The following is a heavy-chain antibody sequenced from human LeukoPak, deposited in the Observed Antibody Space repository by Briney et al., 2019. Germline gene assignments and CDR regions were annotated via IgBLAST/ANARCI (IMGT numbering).Heavy chain of an antibody. CDR3: ATSDDYGDYVRAGGAFDI. V-gene: IGHV3-23*01. Sequence: PGGSLRLSCAASGFTFSSYAMSWVRQAPGKGLEWVSAISGSGGSTYYADFVKGRFTISRDNSKNTLYLQMNSLRAEDTAVYYCATSDDYGDYVRAGGAFDIWGQGTMVTVSS. J-gene: IGHJ3*02. CDR1: GFTFSSYA. CDR2: ISGSGGST. D-gene: IGHD4-17*01.